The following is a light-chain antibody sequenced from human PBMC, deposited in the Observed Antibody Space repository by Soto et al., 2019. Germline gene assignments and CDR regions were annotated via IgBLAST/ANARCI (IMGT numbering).Light chain of an antibody. CDR3: SSYTSSSTRV. V-gene: IGLV2-14*01. CDR1: SSDDGGYNY. CDR2: DVS. J-gene: IGLJ1*01. Sequence: QSALTQPASVSGSPGQSITISCTGTSSDDGGYNYVSWYQQYPGKAPKLMIYDVSNRPSGVSYRFSGSKSGNTASLTISGLQAEDEADYYCSSYTSSSTRVFGTGTKVTVL.